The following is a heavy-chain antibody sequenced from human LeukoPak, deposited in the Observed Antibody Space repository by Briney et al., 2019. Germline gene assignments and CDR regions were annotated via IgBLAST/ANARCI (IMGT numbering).Heavy chain of an antibody. J-gene: IGHJ4*02. V-gene: IGHV4-39*01. CDR2: IYYSGST. CDR1: GGSLSSSSYY. CDR3: GSYYDYVWGSYCAY. Sequence: SETLSLTCTVSGGSLSSSSYYWGWIRQPPGKGLEWIGSIYYSGSTYYNPSLKSRVTISVDTSKNQFSLKLSSVTAADTAVYYCGSYYDYVWGSYCAYWGQGTLVTVSS. D-gene: IGHD3-16*01.